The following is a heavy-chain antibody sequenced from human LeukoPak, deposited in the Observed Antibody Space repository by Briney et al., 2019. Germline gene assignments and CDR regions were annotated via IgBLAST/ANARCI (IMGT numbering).Heavy chain of an antibody. CDR1: GFTFSTYW. Sequence: GGSLRLSCAASGFTFSTYWMTWVRQAPEKGLEWVANVKQDGSETYYVDSVKGRFTISRDNAKNTVYLQMNSLRAEDTAVYYCARDPLDISRWANAFDIWGQGTMVTVSS. CDR3: ARDPLDISRWANAFDI. CDR2: VKQDGSET. D-gene: IGHD2-2*03. J-gene: IGHJ3*02. V-gene: IGHV3-7*01.